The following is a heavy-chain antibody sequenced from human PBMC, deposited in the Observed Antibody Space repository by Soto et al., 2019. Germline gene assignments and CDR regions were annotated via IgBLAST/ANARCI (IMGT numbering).Heavy chain of an antibody. Sequence: GGSLRLSCAASGFTFSSYGMSWVRQAPGEGLEWVSGISGSGGSTYYADSVKGRFTISRDNSKNTLYLQMYSLRAEDTAVYYCAKTGPGSSYGYYFDSWGQGTLVTVSS. CDR3: AKTGPGSSYGYYFDS. J-gene: IGHJ4*02. CDR2: ISGSGGST. D-gene: IGHD5-18*01. V-gene: IGHV3-23*01. CDR1: GFTFSSYG.